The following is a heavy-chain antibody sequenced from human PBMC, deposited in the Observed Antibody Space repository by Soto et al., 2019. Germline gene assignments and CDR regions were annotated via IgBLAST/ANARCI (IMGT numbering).Heavy chain of an antibody. V-gene: IGHV3-21*01. CDR2: ISGSSSYI. Sequence: PGGSLRLSCAASGFTFGNYNMNWVRQAPGKRLEWVSSISGSSSYIYYADSLKGRFTISRDNAKNSLYLQMNTLRAEDTAVYYCARQINGDYTALDIWGQGTLVTDSS. CDR3: ARQINGDYTALDI. D-gene: IGHD4-17*01. CDR1: GFTFGNYN. J-gene: IGHJ3*02.